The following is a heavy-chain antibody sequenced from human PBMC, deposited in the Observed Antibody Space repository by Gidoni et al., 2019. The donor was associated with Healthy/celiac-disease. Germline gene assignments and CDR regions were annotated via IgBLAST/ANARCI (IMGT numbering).Heavy chain of an antibody. D-gene: IGHD2-15*01. V-gene: IGHV3-66*01. CDR3: ARDGCSGGSCYWENNWYFDL. CDR2: IYSGGST. J-gene: IGHJ2*01. CDR1: GFTVSSNY. Sequence: EVQLVESGGGLVQPGGSLRLSCAASGFTVSSNYMSWVRQAPGKGLELVSVIYSGGSTYYADSVKGRFTISRDNSKNTLYLQMNSLRAEDTAVYYCARDGCSGGSCYWENNWYFDLWGRGTLVTVSS.